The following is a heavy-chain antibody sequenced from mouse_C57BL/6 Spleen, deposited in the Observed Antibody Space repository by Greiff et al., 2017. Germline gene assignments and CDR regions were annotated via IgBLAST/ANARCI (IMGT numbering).Heavy chain of an antibody. D-gene: IGHD3-3*01. J-gene: IGHJ4*01. CDR1: GYTFTSYW. Sequence: QVQLQQPEAELVRPGSSVKLSCKASGYTFTSYWMAWVKQRPGKGLEWIGNIYPSDSGTHYNHKFKDKAILTVDKSSSTVYMQLSSLTSEDTAVYYCAREGGDCYMDFWGQGTAVTVSS. V-gene: IGHV1-61*01. CDR2: IYPSDSGT. CDR3: AREGGDCYMDF.